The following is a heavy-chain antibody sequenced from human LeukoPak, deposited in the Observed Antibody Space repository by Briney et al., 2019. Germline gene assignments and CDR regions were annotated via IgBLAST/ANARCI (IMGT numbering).Heavy chain of an antibody. D-gene: IGHD3-10*01. J-gene: IGHJ4*02. V-gene: IGHV3-15*01. CDR2: IKSKTDGGTT. CDR3: TTTEGSWVYYFDY. Sequence: PGGSLRLSCAASGFTFTNAWMSWVRQAPGKGLEWVGRIKSKTDGGTTDYAAPVKGRFAISRDDSKNTLYLQMNNLKTEDTAVYYCTTTEGSWVYYFDYWGQGTLVTVSS. CDR1: GFTFTNAW.